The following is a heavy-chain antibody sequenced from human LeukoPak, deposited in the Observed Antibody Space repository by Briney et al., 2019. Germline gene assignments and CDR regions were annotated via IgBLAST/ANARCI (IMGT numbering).Heavy chain of an antibody. D-gene: IGHD3-9*01. CDR3: AREEVNFYILTGLPDYYMDV. CDR2: IYTSGST. J-gene: IGHJ6*03. CDR1: GGSISSYY. Sequence: SETLSLTCTVSGGSISSYYWSWIRQPPGKGLEWIGHIYTSGSTNYNPSLKSRVTISVDTSKNQFSLKLSSVTAADTAVYYCAREEVNFYILTGLPDYYMDVWGKGTTVTVSS. V-gene: IGHV4-4*09.